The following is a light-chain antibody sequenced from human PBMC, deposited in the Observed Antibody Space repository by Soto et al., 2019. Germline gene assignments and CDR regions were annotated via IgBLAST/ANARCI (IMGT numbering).Light chain of an antibody. Sequence: QYALPQPPSASGSPGQSVPISCTGTKNDIGVYDFVSWYQHHAGKAPRLIIYEVVQRPSGVPDRFSGSKSGNTASLTVSGLQAADEADYFCKSYAGSNTYVFGSGPKVTLL. J-gene: IGLJ1*01. CDR1: KNDIGVYDF. CDR2: EVV. V-gene: IGLV2-8*01. CDR3: KSYAGSNTYV.